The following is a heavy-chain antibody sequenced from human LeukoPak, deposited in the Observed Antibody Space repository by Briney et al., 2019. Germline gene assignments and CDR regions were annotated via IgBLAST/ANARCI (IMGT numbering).Heavy chain of an antibody. CDR1: GYTFSSYE. CDR2: ISNSGSTL. V-gene: IGHV3-48*03. D-gene: IGHD2-2*01. CDR3: ARDGGYCSSPNCHIDY. Sequence: QPGGSLRLSCAASGYTFSSYEMNWVRQAPGKGLEWVSYISNSGSTLYYADSVKGRFTISRDNAKNSLYLQMNSLRAEDTAVYYCARDGGYCSSPNCHIDYWGQGTLVTVSS. J-gene: IGHJ4*02.